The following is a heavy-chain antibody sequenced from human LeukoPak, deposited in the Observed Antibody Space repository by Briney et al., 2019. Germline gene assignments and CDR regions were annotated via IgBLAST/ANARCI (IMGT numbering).Heavy chain of an antibody. CDR3: GSLTYYYDSSGYYQEAFDI. Sequence: SETLSLTCAVYGGSFSGYYWSWIRQPPGKGLEWIGEINHSGSTNYNPSLKSRVTISVDTSKNPFSLKLSSVTAADTAVYYCGSLTYYYDSSGYYQEAFDIWGQGTMVTVSS. J-gene: IGHJ3*02. V-gene: IGHV4-34*01. CDR1: GGSFSGYY. CDR2: INHSGST. D-gene: IGHD3-22*01.